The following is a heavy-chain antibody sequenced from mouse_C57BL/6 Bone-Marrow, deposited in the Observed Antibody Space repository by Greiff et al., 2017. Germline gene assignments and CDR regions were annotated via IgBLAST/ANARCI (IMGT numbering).Heavy chain of an antibody. Sequence: QVQLKESGPGLVAPSQSLSITCTVSGFSLTSYGVHWVRQPPGKGLEWLVVIWSDGSTTYNSALKSRLSISKDNSKSQVFLKMNSLQADDTAMYYCARHRLLPFAMDYWGQGTSVTVSS. CDR1: GFSLTSYG. V-gene: IGHV2-6-1*01. CDR3: ARHRLLPFAMDY. CDR2: IWSDGST. J-gene: IGHJ4*01. D-gene: IGHD2-3*01.